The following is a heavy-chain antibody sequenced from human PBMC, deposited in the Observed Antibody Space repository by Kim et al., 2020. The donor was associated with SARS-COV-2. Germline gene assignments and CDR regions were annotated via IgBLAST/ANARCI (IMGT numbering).Heavy chain of an antibody. D-gene: IGHD6-13*01. CDR2: INHSGST. CDR1: GGSFSGYY. Sequence: SETLSLTCAVYGGSFSGYYWSWIRQSPGKGLEWIGEINHSGSTNYNPSLKSRVTISVDTSKNQFSLKLSSVTAAATAVYYCARDLAAAGRGDAFDIWGQGTMVTVSS. V-gene: IGHV4-34*01. CDR3: ARDLAAAGRGDAFDI. J-gene: IGHJ3*02.